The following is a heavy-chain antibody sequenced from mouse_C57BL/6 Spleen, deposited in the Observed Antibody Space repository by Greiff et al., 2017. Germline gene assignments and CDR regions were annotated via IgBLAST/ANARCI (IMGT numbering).Heavy chain of an antibody. Sequence: DVKLVASGGGLVKPGGSLQLSCAASGFTFSSYAMSWVRQTPEKMLEWVATLSDGGSYTYYPDNVKGRFTISRDKAKNNLYLQMSHLKSEDTAMYYCARDREGSAWFAYWGQGTLVTVSA. V-gene: IGHV5-4*01. CDR1: GFTFSSYA. CDR3: ARDREGSAWFAY. J-gene: IGHJ3*01. CDR2: LSDGGSYT.